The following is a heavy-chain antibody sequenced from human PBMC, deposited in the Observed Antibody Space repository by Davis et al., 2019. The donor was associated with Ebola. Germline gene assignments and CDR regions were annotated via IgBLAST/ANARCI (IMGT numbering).Heavy chain of an antibody. Sequence: GESLKISCYTSGYSFTNYRIGWVRQMPGKGLEWMGIIYPGDSDTRYSPSFQGQVTISADKSISTAYLQWSGLKASDTAMYYCARIGIAAAGRRARYYYGMDVWGQGTTVTVSS. CDR3: ARIGIAAAGRRARYYYGMDV. D-gene: IGHD6-13*01. CDR2: IYPGDSDT. CDR1: GYSFTNYR. V-gene: IGHV5-51*01. J-gene: IGHJ6*02.